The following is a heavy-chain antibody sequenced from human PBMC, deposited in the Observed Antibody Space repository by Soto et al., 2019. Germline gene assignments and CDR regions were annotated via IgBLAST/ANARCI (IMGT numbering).Heavy chain of an antibody. CDR3: ATQPSCSSTSCYHYYYYYGMDV. V-gene: IGHV3-33*01. D-gene: IGHD2-2*01. CDR1: GFTFSSYG. CDR2: IWYDGSNK. J-gene: IGHJ6*02. Sequence: GGSLRISCAASGFTFSSYGMHWVRQAPGKGLEWVAVIWYDGSNKYYADSVKGRFTISRDNSKNTLYLQMNSLRAEDTAVYYCATQPSCSSTSCYHYYYYYGMDVWGQGTTVTVSS.